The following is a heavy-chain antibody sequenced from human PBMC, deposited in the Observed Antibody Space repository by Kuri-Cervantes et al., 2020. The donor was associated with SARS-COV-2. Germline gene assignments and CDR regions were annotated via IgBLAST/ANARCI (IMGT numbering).Heavy chain of an antibody. D-gene: IGHD2-2*01. J-gene: IGHJ4*02. V-gene: IGHV4-59*01. CDR1: GGSIRDYY. CDR2: IYYTGST. CDR3: ARDCSTADCKTFGYY. Sequence: SETLSLTCTVSGGSIRDYYWSWIRQPPGKGLEWIGDIYYTGSTSYNPSLKSRVAISVDTSKNQFSLKLTSVTAADTAVYYCARDCSTADCKTFGYYWGRGTLVTVSS.